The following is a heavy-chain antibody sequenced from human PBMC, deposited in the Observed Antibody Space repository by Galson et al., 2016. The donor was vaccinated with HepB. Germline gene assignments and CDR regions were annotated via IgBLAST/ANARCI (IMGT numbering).Heavy chain of an antibody. CDR2: IYSGGSR. CDR3: AIPRGYRYSMDV. Sequence: SLRLSCAASGLTVSANYMSWVRQAPGKGLEWVSVIYSGGSRYYADFVKGRFTISRHNSNNTLYHQMNSLRPEDTAVYSCAIPRGYRYSMDVWGQGTTVTVSS. J-gene: IGHJ6*02. D-gene: IGHD5-18*01. V-gene: IGHV3-53*04. CDR1: GLTVSANY.